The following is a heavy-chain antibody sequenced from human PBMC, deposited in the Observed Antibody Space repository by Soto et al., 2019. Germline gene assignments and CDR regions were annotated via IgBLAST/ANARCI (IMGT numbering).Heavy chain of an antibody. V-gene: IGHV3-11*06. CDR2: ISSDSIYT. Sequence: QVQLVESGGGLVKPGGSLRPSCAASGFTFNDHYMTWIRQAPGKGLEWVSFISSDSIYTNSADSVKGRFTISRDNAKNLLYLQMSSLRVEDTAVYYCARDSTGSGLDYGMDVWGQGTTVAVSS. CDR3: ARDSTGSGLDYGMDV. CDR1: GFTFNDHY. D-gene: IGHD3-10*01. J-gene: IGHJ6*02.